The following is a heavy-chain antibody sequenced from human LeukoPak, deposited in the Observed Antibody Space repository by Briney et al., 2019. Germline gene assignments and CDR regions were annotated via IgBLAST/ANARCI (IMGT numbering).Heavy chain of an antibody. Sequence: GGSLRLSCAASGFTFSSYSMNWVRQAPGKGLEWVSSISSSSSYIYYADSVKGRFTISRDNDKNTLYLQMNRLRAEDTAVYYCARDMYTTSSARGAYWGQGTLVTVSS. V-gene: IGHV3-21*01. D-gene: IGHD6-6*01. J-gene: IGHJ4*02. CDR2: ISSSSSYI. CDR1: GFTFSSYS. CDR3: ARDMYTTSSARGAY.